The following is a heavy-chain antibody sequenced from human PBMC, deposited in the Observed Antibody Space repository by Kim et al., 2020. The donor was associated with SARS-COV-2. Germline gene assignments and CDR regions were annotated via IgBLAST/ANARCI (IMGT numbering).Heavy chain of an antibody. J-gene: IGHJ6*02. D-gene: IGHD3-10*01. CDR3: ARASNPMVRGEYYYYYGMDV. CDR1: GFTFSSYS. Sequence: GGSLRLSCAASGFTFSSYSMNWVRQAPGKGLEWVSYISSSSSTIYYADSVKGRFTISRDNAKNSLYLQMNSLRDEDTAVYYCARASNPMVRGEYYYYYGMDVWGQGTTVTVSS. CDR2: ISSSSSTI. V-gene: IGHV3-48*02.